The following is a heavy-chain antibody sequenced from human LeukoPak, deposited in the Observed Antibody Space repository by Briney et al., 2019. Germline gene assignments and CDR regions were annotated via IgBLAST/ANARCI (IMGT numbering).Heavy chain of an antibody. CDR1: GGSISSYY. J-gene: IGHJ4*02. CDR3: ARAVGATSKRFDY. V-gene: IGHV4-59*08. CDR2: IYYSGST. Sequence: SESLSLTCTVSGGSISSYYWSWIRQPPGKGLEWIGYIYYSGSTNYNPSLKSRVTISVDTSKNQFSLKLRSVTAADTAVYYCARAVGATSKRFDYWGQGTLVTVSS. D-gene: IGHD1-26*01.